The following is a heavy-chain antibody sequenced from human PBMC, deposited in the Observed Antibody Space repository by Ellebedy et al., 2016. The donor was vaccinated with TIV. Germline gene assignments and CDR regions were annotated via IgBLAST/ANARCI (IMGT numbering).Heavy chain of an antibody. CDR2: MNPNSGNT. D-gene: IGHD3-22*01. V-gene: IGHV1-8*01. CDR3: ARRFTYYYDSNFDI. J-gene: IGHJ3*02. Sequence: AASVKVSCKTSGYTFTSYDINWVRQASGQGLEWMGWMNPNSGNTGYAQKFQGRVTMASNTSMSTAYMELSSLRSDDTAVYYCARRFTYYYDSNFDIWGQGTVVTVSS. CDR1: GYTFTSYD.